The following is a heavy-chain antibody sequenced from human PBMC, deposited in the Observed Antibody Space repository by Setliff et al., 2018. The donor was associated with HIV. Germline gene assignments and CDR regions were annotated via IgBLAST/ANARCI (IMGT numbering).Heavy chain of an antibody. CDR2: IYYSGRT. CDR3: ASVSYSGGPDL. V-gene: IGHV4-39*01. CDR1: GGSISSSSYY. J-gene: IGHJ2*01. Sequence: SETLSLTCTVSGGSISSSSYYWGWIRQPPGKGLEWIGSIYYSGRTYYNPSLKSRVTISVDTSKNQFSLKLSSVTAADTAVYYCASVSYSGGPDLWGCGTLVTVSS. D-gene: IGHD6-19*01.